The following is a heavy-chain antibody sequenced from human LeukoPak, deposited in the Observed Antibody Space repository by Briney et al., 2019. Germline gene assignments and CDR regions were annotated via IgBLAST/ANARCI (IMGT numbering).Heavy chain of an antibody. Sequence: SETLSLTCAVYGGSFSGYYWSWIRQPPGKGLEWIGDIIHSGSTNYNPSLKSRVTISVDTSKNQFPLKLSSVTAADTAVYYCARSYGYTYGPGQYYGMDVWGQGTTVTVSS. J-gene: IGHJ6*02. D-gene: IGHD5-18*01. CDR3: ARSYGYTYGPGQYYGMDV. V-gene: IGHV4-34*12. CDR1: GGSFSGYY. CDR2: IIHSGST.